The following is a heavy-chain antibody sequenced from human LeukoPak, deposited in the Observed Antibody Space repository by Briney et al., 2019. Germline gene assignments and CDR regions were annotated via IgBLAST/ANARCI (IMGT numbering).Heavy chain of an antibody. V-gene: IGHV3-48*01. J-gene: IGHJ4*02. CDR1: GFPFSTYY. Sequence: GSLSLSCAAPGFPFSTYYMNWVRPAPGKGRAWVSCIGTSGSTTYYADSVKGRFTISRDNAKNSLYLQMDSLGAEDTAVYYCARVLTFSGWFEDYWGQGTLVTVS. CDR3: ARVLTFSGWFEDY. D-gene: IGHD6-19*01. CDR2: IGTSGSTT.